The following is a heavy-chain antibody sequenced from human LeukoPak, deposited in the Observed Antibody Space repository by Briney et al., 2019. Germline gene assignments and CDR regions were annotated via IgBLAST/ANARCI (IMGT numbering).Heavy chain of an antibody. CDR2: ISGSGGST. D-gene: IGHD3-10*01. V-gene: IGHV3-23*01. CDR1: GFTFSSYA. Sequence: GGSLRLSCAASGFTFSSYAMSWVRQAPGKGLEWVSAISGSGGSTYYADSVKGRFTISRDNAKNSLYLQMNSLRAEDTAVYYCARCRFGESYNWFDPWGQGTLVTVSS. J-gene: IGHJ5*02. CDR3: ARCRFGESYNWFDP.